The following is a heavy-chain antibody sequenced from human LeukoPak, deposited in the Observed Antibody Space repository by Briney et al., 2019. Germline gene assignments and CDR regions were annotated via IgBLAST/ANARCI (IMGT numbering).Heavy chain of an antibody. CDR1: GFTFSNYW. CDR2: IKQDGSEL. V-gene: IGHV3-7*01. CDR3: AKVSGGGDSYDY. J-gene: IGHJ4*02. Sequence: GESLRLSCAASGFTFSNYWMNWVRQAPGKGLELVANIKQDGSELYYVDSVKGRFTISRDNAKNSLYLQMNSLRAEDTAVYYCAKVSGGGDSYDYWGQGTLVTVSS. D-gene: IGHD2-21*01.